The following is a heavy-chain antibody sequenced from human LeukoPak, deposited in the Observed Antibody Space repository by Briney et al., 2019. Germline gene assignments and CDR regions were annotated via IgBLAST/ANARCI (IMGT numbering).Heavy chain of an antibody. Sequence: SETLSLTWTVSGGSISSYYWSWIRQPPGKGLEWIGYIYYSGSTNYNPSLKSRVTISVDTSKNQFSLKLSSVTAADTAVYYCARDRSGYYDSSGYYHVFDYWGQGTLVTVSS. V-gene: IGHV4-59*01. CDR3: ARDRSGYYDSSGYYHVFDY. J-gene: IGHJ4*02. CDR1: GGSISSYY. D-gene: IGHD3-22*01. CDR2: IYYSGST.